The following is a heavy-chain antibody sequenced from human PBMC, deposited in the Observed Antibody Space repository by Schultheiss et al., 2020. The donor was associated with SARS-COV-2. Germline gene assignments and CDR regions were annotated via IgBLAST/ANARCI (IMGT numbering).Heavy chain of an antibody. CDR1: GYTFTSYA. Sequence: ASVKVSCKASGYTFTSYAMHWVRQAPGQRLEWMGWISAYNGNTNYAQKLQGRVTMTTDTSTSTAYMELRSLRSDDTAVYYCARGGETIFGVVTILRYWGQGTLVTVSS. V-gene: IGHV1-18*01. CDR3: ARGGETIFGVVTILRY. CDR2: ISAYNGNT. J-gene: IGHJ4*02. D-gene: IGHD3-3*01.